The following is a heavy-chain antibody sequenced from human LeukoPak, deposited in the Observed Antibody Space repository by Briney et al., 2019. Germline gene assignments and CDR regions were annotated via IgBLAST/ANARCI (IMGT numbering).Heavy chain of an antibody. CDR1: GFTFSSYW. Sequence: PGGSLRLSCAASGFTFSSYWMHWVRHAPGKGLVWVSRINSDGSSTSYADSVKGRFTISRDNAKNTLYLQMNSLRAEDTAVYYCARAHTITIFGVVIMPLGYWGQGTLVTVSS. D-gene: IGHD3-3*01. V-gene: IGHV3-74*01. J-gene: IGHJ4*02. CDR2: INSDGSST. CDR3: ARAHTITIFGVVIMPLGY.